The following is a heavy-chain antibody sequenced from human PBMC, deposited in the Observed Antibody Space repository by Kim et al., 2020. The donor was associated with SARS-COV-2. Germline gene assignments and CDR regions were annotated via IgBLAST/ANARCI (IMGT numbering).Heavy chain of an antibody. V-gene: IGHV3-7*01. CDR2: IKQDGSEK. J-gene: IGHJ6*02. CDR3: ARDGRAVAGTFHLYYYGIDG. CDR1: GFTFSSYW. D-gene: IGHD6-19*01. Sequence: GGSLRLSCAASGFTFSSYWMSWVRQAPGKGLEWVANIKQDGSEKYYVDSVKGRFTISRDNAKNSLYLQMNSLRAEDTAVYYCARDGRAVAGTFHLYYYGIDGWGQGTTVTVSS.